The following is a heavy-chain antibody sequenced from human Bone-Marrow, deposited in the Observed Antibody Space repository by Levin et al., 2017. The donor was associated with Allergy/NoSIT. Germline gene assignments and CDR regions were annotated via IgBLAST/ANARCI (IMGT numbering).Heavy chain of an antibody. J-gene: IGHJ4*02. V-gene: IGHV3-30*18. CDR1: GFTFSSYG. Sequence: AGGSLRLSCAASGFTFSSYGMHWVRQAPGKGLEWVAVISYDGSNKYYADSVKGRFTISRDNSKNTLYLQMNSLRAEDTAVYYCAKAGNPVAGIDYWGQGTLVTVSS. CDR2: ISYDGSNK. D-gene: IGHD6-19*01. CDR3: AKAGNPVAGIDY.